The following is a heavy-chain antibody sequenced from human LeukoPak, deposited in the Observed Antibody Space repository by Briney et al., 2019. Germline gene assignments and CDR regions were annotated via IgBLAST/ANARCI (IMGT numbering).Heavy chain of an antibody. CDR1: GFTFSTYA. CDR2: ISDDGSNK. J-gene: IGHJ4*02. CDR3: ARIKNPFLDWLPPFDY. Sequence: PPGGSLRLSCAASGFTFSTYATHWVRQAPGKGLEWVAVISDDGSNKHYADSVQGRFTISRDNSKNTLYLQMNSLRAEDTAVYYCARIKNPFLDWLPPFDYWGQGTLVTVSS. V-gene: IGHV3-30-3*01. D-gene: IGHD3-3*02.